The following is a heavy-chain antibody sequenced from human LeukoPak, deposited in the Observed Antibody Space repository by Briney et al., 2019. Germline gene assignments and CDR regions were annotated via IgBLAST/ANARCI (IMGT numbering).Heavy chain of an antibody. J-gene: IGHJ4*02. D-gene: IGHD6-6*01. V-gene: IGHV1-2*02. Sequence: AASVKVSCKASGYTFTGYYMHWVRQAPGQGLEWMGWINPNSGGTNYAQKFQGRVTMTRDMSTSTVYMELSSLRSEDTAVYYCARFGGARPSVSSSSEDDYWGQGTLVTVSS. CDR2: INPNSGGT. CDR1: GYTFTGYY. CDR3: ARFGGARPSVSSSSEDDY.